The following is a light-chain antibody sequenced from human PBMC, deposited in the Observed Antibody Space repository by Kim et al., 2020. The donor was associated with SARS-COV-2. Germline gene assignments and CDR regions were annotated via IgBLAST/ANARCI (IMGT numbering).Light chain of an antibody. V-gene: IGKV3-20*01. CDR3: QQYKSSPT. CDR2: GAS. J-gene: IGKJ2*01. Sequence: SLAPGERATLSCRASQTVSSNYLAWYQQKPGQAPRLLIFGASSRATGIPDRFSGSGSGTDFTLTISRLEPEDFAVYYCQQYKSSPTFGQGTKLEI. CDR1: QTVSSNY.